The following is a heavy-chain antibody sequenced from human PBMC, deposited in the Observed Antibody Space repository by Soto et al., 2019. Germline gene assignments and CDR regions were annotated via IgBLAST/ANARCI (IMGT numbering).Heavy chain of an antibody. CDR3: ARDRSPSSAYWWLDY. J-gene: IGHJ4*02. V-gene: IGHV1-46*01. CDR2: INPYGGAA. Sequence: QVQLVQSGAEVKKPGASVKVSCKASGYTFTSTWMHWVRQAPGQGLEWMGIINPYGGAATYAEKFQGRVTRTRDTSTATDYMELSSLRSEDTAMYYCARDRSPSSAYWWLDYWGQGTQVTVSS. CDR1: GYTFTSTW. D-gene: IGHD3-22*01.